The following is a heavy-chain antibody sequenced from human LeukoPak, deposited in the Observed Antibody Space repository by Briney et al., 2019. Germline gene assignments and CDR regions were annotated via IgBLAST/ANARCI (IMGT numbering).Heavy chain of an antibody. CDR2: MSFDVNNK. D-gene: IGHD2-2*02. CDR3: ARGFCTSSSCYNDY. V-gene: IGHV3-30*04. CDR1: GFTFSSYA. Sequence: GGSLRLSCATSGFTFSSYAFTWVGKAQARGWEWGPTMSFDVNNKYYADSVRGRFTISRDNSKNTLYLQMNSLRAEDTAVYSCARGFCTSSSCYNDYWGQGTLVTVSS. J-gene: IGHJ4*02.